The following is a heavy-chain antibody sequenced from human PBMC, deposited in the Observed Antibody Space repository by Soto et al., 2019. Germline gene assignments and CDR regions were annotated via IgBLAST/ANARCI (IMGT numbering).Heavy chain of an antibody. CDR3: ARDKMVTYNYYGMDV. CDR1: GFTFSSYE. V-gene: IGHV3-48*03. J-gene: IGHJ6*02. CDR2: ISSSSNTI. Sequence: PGGSLRLSCAASGFTFSSYEMNWVRQAPGRGLEWVSYISSSSNTIYYADSVKGRFTISRDNAKNSLYLQMNSLRAEDTAVYYCARDKMVTYNYYGMDVWGQGTTVTVSS. D-gene: IGHD2-15*01.